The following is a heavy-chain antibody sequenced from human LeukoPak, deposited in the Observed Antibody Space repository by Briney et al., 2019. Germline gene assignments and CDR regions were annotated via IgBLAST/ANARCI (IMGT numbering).Heavy chain of an antibody. D-gene: IGHD6-19*01. CDR3: AKNNHWYSSGWYGDEEATKDYYGMDV. Sequence: PGRSLRLSCAASGFTFSSYAMHWVRQAPGKGLEWVAVISYDGSNKYYADSVKGRFTISRDNSKNTLYLQMNSLRAEDTAVYYCAKNNHWYSSGWYGDEEATKDYYGMDVWGQGTTVTVSS. CDR1: GFTFSSYA. V-gene: IGHV3-30-3*02. J-gene: IGHJ6*02. CDR2: ISYDGSNK.